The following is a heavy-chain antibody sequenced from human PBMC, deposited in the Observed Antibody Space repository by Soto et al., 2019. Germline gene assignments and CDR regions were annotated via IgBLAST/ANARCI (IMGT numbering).Heavy chain of an antibody. D-gene: IGHD6-13*01. V-gene: IGHV4-4*07. Sequence: ETLSLTCSVSGASISSFNWNWVRQPAGKGPEWVGRLNIAGTINYNPSLKSRITMSMDTSKNQISLHLRSVTAADTAIYYCARDRGEYTSSWFWYFSHWGHGTLVTVS. CDR2: LNIAGTI. J-gene: IGHJ2*01. CDR3: ARDRGEYTSSWFWYFSH. CDR1: GASISSFN.